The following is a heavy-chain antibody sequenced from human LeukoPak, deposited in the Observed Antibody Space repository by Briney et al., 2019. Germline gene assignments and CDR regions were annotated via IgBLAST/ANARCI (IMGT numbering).Heavy chain of an antibody. Sequence: GGSLRLSCAASGFTFSSYAMSWVRQAPGNGLEWLSAISGSGGTTYSADSVKGRFSISGDNSQNTLFLQMYSLRAEDTAVYYCAKFFAPSGGGSGWPWVIDYWGQGTLVTVSS. J-gene: IGHJ4*02. D-gene: IGHD6-25*01. CDR2: ISGSGGTT. CDR1: GFTFSSYA. CDR3: AKFFAPSGGGSGWPWVIDY. V-gene: IGHV3-23*01.